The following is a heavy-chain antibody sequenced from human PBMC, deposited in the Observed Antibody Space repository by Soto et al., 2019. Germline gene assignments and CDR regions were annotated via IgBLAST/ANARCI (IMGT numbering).Heavy chain of an antibody. J-gene: IGHJ3*02. D-gene: IGHD6-6*01. CDR1: GGTFSSYA. CDR2: IIPIFGTA. CDR3: ACPVDSSSSLTPGAFDI. V-gene: IGHV1-69*13. Sequence: ASVKVSCKASGGTFSSYAISWVRQAPGQGLEWMGGIIPIFGTANYAQKFQGRVTITADESTSTAYMELSSLRSEDTAVYYCACPVDSSSSLTPGAFDIWGQGTMVTVSS.